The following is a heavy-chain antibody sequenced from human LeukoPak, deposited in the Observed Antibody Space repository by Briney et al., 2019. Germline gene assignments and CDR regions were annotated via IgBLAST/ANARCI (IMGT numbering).Heavy chain of an antibody. CDR2: IIPIFGTA. V-gene: IGHV1-69*13. CDR3: ARTETVLRFLEWLSRGAFDI. CDR1: GGTFSSYA. Sequence: SVKVSCKASGGTFSSYAISWVRQAPGQGLEWMGGIIPIFGTANYAQKFQGRVTITADESTSTAYMELSSLRSEDTAVDYCARTETVLRFLEWLSRGAFDIWGQGTMVTVSS. D-gene: IGHD3-3*01. J-gene: IGHJ3*02.